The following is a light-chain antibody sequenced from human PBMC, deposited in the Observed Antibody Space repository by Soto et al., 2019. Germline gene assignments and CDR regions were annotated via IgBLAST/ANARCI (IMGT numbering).Light chain of an antibody. Sequence: EIELTQSPGTLSLSPGERATLSCRASQSVSSSYLAWYQQKPGQAPRLLIYDASSRATGIPDRFSGSGSGTDFTLTISRLQPEDFAMYYCLQYASSPLTFGGGTKVELK. J-gene: IGKJ4*01. V-gene: IGKV3-20*01. CDR1: QSVSSSY. CDR3: LQYASSPLT. CDR2: DAS.